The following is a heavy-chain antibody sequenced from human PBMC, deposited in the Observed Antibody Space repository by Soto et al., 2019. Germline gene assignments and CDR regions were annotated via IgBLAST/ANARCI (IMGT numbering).Heavy chain of an antibody. CDR3: AKVMQWGGMTTIHYFDS. V-gene: IGHV3-9*02. CDR1: GFTADDYA. J-gene: IGHJ4*02. D-gene: IGHD4-17*01. CDR2: ISSNSDTI. Sequence: EVQLVESGGGLVQPGRSLRLSCVASGFTADDYAMHWVRQAPGKGLEWVSGISSNSDTIDYADSVKGRFTISRDNAKHSLFLQMNSLRPEDRALYYGAKVMQWGGMTTIHYFDSWGKGTLVTVSS.